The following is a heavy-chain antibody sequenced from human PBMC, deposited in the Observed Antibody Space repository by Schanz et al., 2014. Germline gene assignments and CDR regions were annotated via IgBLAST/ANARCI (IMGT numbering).Heavy chain of an antibody. V-gene: IGHV3-23*01. CDR1: GFTFSSYA. CDR3: ARRITGTHHNPYYHGMDV. J-gene: IGHJ6*02. CDR2: ISGSGETT. D-gene: IGHD1-20*01. Sequence: EVQLLESGGGLVQPGGSLRLSCAASGFTFSSYAMSWVRRAPGKGLEWVSAISGSGETTYYADSVKGRFTISRDNSKNALYLQMNSLRAEDTAVYYCARRITGTHHNPYYHGMDVWGQGTTVTVSS.